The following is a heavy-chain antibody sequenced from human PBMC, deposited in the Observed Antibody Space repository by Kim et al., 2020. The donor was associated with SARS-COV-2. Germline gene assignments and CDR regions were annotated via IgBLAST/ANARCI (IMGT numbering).Heavy chain of an antibody. J-gene: IGHJ3*02. D-gene: IGHD6-13*01. Sequence: SLQSRVTISVDTSKNQFSLKLSSVTAADTAVYYCAIPYSSSWLGDAFDIWGQGTMVTVSS. CDR3: AIPYSSSWLGDAFDI. V-gene: IGHV4-39*01.